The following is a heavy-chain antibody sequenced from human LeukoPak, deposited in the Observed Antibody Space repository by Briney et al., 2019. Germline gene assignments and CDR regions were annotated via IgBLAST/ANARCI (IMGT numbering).Heavy chain of an antibody. Sequence: KSGGSLRLSCAASEFAFSSYSMSWVLQAPGKGLQWVSSISSSGDFISYADSLKGRFTISRDNARNSLYLQMNSLRAEDTAMYYCARSLKWYCSGGSCYSAPSTSDFNWFDPWGQGTLVTVSS. CDR3: ARSLKWYCSGGSCYSAPSTSDFNWFDP. D-gene: IGHD2-15*01. CDR1: EFAFSSYS. J-gene: IGHJ5*02. V-gene: IGHV3-21*01. CDR2: ISSSGDFI.